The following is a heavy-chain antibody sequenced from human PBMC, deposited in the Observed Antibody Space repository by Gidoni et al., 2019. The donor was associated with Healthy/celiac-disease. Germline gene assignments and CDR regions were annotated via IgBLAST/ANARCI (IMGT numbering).Heavy chain of an antibody. CDR2: IKSKTDGGTT. V-gene: IGHV3-15*01. J-gene: IGHJ6*02. CDR3: TTEAIVVVPAAGHYYYGMDV. D-gene: IGHD2-2*01. Sequence: EVQLVESGGGLVKPGGSLRLSCAASGFTFSNAWMSWVRQAPGKGLEWVGRIKSKTDGGTTDYAAPVKGRFTISRDDSKNTLYLQMNSLKTEDTAVYYCTTEAIVVVPAAGHYYYGMDVWGQGTTVTVSS. CDR1: GFTFSNAW.